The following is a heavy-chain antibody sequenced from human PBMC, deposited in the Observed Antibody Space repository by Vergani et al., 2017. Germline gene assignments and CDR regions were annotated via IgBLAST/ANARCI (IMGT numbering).Heavy chain of an antibody. V-gene: IGHV5-10-1*01. CDR1: GYSFTSYW. CDR3: ARQVAVAGKWWSTYSNFGMDV. J-gene: IGHJ6*02. Sequence: EVQLVQSGAEVKKPGESLRISCKGSGYSFTSYWISWVRQMPGKGLQWMGRIDPSDSYTNYSPSFQGHVTISADKSISTAYLQWSSLKASDTAMYYCARQVAVAGKWWSTYSNFGMDVWGQGTTVTVSS. CDR2: IDPSDSYT. D-gene: IGHD6-19*01.